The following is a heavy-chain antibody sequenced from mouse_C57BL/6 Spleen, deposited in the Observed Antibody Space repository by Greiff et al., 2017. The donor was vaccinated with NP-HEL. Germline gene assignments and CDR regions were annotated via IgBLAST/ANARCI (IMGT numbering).Heavy chain of an antibody. CDR1: GYSITSGYD. J-gene: IGHJ4*01. V-gene: IGHV3-1*01. D-gene: IGHD1-1*01. Sequence: DVQLQESGPGMVKPSQSLSLTCTVTGYSITSGYDWHWIRHLPGNKLEWMGYISYSGSTNYNPSLKSRIPITHDTSKNHFFLKLNSVTTEDTATYYCARAPYYGSRGDYYAMDYWGQGTSVTVSS. CDR3: ARAPYYGSRGDYYAMDY. CDR2: ISYSGST.